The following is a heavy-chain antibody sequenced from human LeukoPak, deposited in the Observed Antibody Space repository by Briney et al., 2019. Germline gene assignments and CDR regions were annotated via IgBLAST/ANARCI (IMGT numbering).Heavy chain of an antibody. CDR2: ISDTGGST. Sequence: PGGSMRLSCAVSGITLSNYGMSWVRQAPGKGLEWVAGISDTGGSTNYADSVKGRFTISRDNAENSLYLQMNSLRAEDTAVYYCARESGELEAFDIWGQGTMVTVSS. CDR1: GITLSNYG. D-gene: IGHD1-26*01. V-gene: IGHV3-23*01. J-gene: IGHJ3*02. CDR3: ARESGELEAFDI.